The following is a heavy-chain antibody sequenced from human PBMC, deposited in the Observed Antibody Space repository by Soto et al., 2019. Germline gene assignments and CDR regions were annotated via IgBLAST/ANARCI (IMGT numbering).Heavy chain of an antibody. CDR1: GGSIGSSNHF. Sequence: QEELEESGPGLVKPSETLSLTCTVSGGSIGSSNHFWGWIRQPPGNGLEWIASLYYTGNTYYNPSLNSRVTVAVDSSKSLFFLNLTSVTAADTALYFCGKGGRPLADDPFDLWGQGTVVTVSP. V-gene: IGHV4-39*02. J-gene: IGHJ3*01. CDR3: GKGGRPLADDPFDL. D-gene: IGHD6-6*01. CDR2: LYYTGNT.